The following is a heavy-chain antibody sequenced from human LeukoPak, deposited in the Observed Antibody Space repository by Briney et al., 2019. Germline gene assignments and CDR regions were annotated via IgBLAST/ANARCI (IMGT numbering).Heavy chain of an antibody. J-gene: IGHJ6*03. D-gene: IGHD6-13*01. CDR2: IIPTFGTA. V-gene: IGHV1-69*05. CDR1: GGTFSSYA. Sequence: ASVKVSCKASGGTFSSYAISWVRQAPGQGLEWMGGIIPTFGTANYAQKFQGRVTITTDESTSTAYMELSSLRSEDTAVYYCRTAAGSGDYYYMDVWGKGTTVTVSS. CDR3: RTAAGSGDYYYMDV.